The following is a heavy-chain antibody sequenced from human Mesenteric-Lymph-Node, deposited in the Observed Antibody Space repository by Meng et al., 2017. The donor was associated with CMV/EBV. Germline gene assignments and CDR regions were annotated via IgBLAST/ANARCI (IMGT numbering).Heavy chain of an antibody. CDR1: Y. J-gene: IGHJ4*02. Sequence: YWGWIRQPPGKGLEWVSVFYSGGNPHYADSVKGRFTISRDNSKNTLDLQMNNLRTDDTAVYYCAKSSSSTSSAGYSWGRGTLVTVSS. CDR3: AKSSSSTSSAGYS. V-gene: IGHV3-66*02. D-gene: IGHD2-2*01. CDR2: FYSGGNP.